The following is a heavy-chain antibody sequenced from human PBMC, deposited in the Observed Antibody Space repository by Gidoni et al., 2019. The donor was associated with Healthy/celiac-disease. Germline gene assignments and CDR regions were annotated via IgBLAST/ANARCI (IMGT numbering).Heavy chain of an antibody. CDR3: ARVGGGGIAAAGPIGWFDP. D-gene: IGHD6-13*01. J-gene: IGHJ5*02. V-gene: IGHV1-69*01. CDR1: GGTFSSYV. Sequence: QVQLVQSVAEVKKPGSSVKVSCKASGGTFSSYVISWVRQAPGQGLGGMRGIIPLFGTATYAQKFQGRVTMTADESTSTAYMELSRLRSEDTAVYYCARVGGGGIAAAGPIGWFDPWGQGTLVTVSS. CDR2: IIPLFGTA.